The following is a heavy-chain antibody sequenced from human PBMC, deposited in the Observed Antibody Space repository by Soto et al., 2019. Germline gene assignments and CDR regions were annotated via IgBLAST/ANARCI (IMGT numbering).Heavy chain of an antibody. Sequence: SKTLSLTCTVSGASISSYYWSWIRQPPGKGLEWIGYIYYSGSTNYNPSLKSRVTISVDTSKNQFSLKLSSVTAADTAVYYCASFTRYYYGSGSYDVWGIGTTVTVAS. V-gene: IGHV4-59*08. J-gene: IGHJ6*04. CDR3: ASFTRYYYGSGSYDV. CDR1: GASISSYY. D-gene: IGHD3-10*01. CDR2: IYYSGST.